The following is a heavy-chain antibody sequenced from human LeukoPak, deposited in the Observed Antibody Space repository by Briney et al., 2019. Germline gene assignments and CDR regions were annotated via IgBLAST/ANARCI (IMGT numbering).Heavy chain of an antibody. D-gene: IGHD6-13*01. V-gene: IGHV1-8*01. CDR1: GYTFTSYD. Sequence: ASVKVSCKASGYTFTSYDINWVRQATGQGLEWMGWMNPNSGNTGYAQKFQGRVTMTRNTSISTAYMELSSLRSEDTAVYYCARVRSMAAAGRWDLGYWGQGTLVTVSS. J-gene: IGHJ4*02. CDR3: ARVRSMAAAGRWDLGY. CDR2: MNPNSGNT.